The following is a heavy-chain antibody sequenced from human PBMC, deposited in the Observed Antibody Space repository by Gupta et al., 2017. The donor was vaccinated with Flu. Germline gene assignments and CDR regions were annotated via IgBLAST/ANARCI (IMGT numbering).Heavy chain of an antibody. CDR2: INHSGST. V-gene: IGHV4-34*01. CDR1: GGSFRGYY. CDR3: ASHVHNSSSSHWFDP. Sequence: QVQLQQWGAGLLKPSETLSLTCAVYGGSFRGYYWSWIRQPPGKGLEWIGEINHSGSTNYNPSLKSRVTISVDTSKNRFSLKLSSVTAADTAVYYCASHVHNSSSSHWFDPWGQGTLVTVSS. J-gene: IGHJ5*02. D-gene: IGHD6-6*01.